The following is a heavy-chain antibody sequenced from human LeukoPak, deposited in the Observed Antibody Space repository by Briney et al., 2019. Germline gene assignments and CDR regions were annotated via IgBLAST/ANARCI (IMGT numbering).Heavy chain of an antibody. V-gene: IGHV4-39*07. Sequence: PSETLSLTCTVSGGSISSSSYYWGWIRQPPGKGLEWIGSIYYSGSTYYNPSLKSRVTISVDTSKNQFSLKLSSVTAADTAVYYCARVITVTSSAFDIWGQGTMVTVSS. CDR2: IYYSGST. CDR1: GGSISSSSYY. J-gene: IGHJ3*02. D-gene: IGHD4-17*01. CDR3: ARVITVTSSAFDI.